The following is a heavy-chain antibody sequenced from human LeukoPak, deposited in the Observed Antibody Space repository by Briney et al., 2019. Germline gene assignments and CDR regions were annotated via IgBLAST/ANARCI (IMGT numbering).Heavy chain of an antibody. D-gene: IGHD5-24*01. V-gene: IGHV3-30*02. CDR1: GFTFSSYA. J-gene: IGHJ4*02. Sequence: PGGSLRLSCAASGFTFSSYAMSWVRQAPGRGLEWVAFIRYDGSNKYYADSVKGRFTISRDNSKNTLYLQMNSLRAEDTAVYYCAKDSRGYNPPFDYWGQGTLVTVSS. CDR3: AKDSRGYNPPFDY. CDR2: IRYDGSNK.